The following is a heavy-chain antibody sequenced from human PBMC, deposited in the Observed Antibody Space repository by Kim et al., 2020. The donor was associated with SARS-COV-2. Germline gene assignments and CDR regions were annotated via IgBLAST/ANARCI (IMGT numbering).Heavy chain of an antibody. V-gene: IGHV5-10-1*01. CDR3: ARHDGWLREFDY. Sequence: GESLKISCKGSGYSFTSYWISWVRQMPGKGLEWMGRIDPSDSYTNYSPSFQGHVTISADKSISTAYLQWSSLKASDTAMYYCARHDGWLREFDYWGQGTLVTVSS. D-gene: IGHD5-12*01. CDR1: GYSFTSYW. J-gene: IGHJ4*02. CDR2: IDPSDSYT.